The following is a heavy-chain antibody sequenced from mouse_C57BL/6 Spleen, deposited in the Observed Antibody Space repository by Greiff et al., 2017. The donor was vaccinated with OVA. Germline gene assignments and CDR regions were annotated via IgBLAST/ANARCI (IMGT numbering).Heavy chain of an antibody. V-gene: IGHV1-80*01. Sequence: LVESGAELVKPGASVKISCKASGYAFSSYWMNWVKQRPGKGLEWIGQIYPGDGDTNYNGKFKGKATLTADKSSSTAYMQLSSLTSEDSAVYFCARGLLLYWYFEVWGTGTTVTVAS. J-gene: IGHJ1*03. D-gene: IGHD2-3*01. CDR3: ARGLLLYWYFEV. CDR2: IYPGDGDT. CDR1: GYAFSSYW.